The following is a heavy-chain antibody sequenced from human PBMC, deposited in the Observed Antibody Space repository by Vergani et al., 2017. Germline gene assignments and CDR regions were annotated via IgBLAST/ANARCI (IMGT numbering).Heavy chain of an antibody. J-gene: IGHJ5*02. Sequence: QVQLQESGPGLVKPSETLSLTFAVSCFSIDNGYYWVWIRQPPGKGLEWIGSIYRTGRTHFNPSLKSRVTISVDTSNNHFSLKLSSVTAADTAVYYSARDSGGYGWGSYEAWFDPWGQGTLVTVSS. CDR1: CFSIDNGYY. CDR3: ARDSGGYGWGSYEAWFDP. V-gene: IGHV4-38-2*02. CDR2: IYRTGRT. D-gene: IGHD3-16*01.